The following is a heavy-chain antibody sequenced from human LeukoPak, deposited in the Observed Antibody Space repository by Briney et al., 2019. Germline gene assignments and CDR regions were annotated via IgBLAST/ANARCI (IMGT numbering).Heavy chain of an antibody. Sequence: PGGSLRLSCVVSGFTFSTSWMAWVRQAPGKGLEWVSYINSPGTTTYYADSVKGRFTISRDNAKDSLYLQMNSLKAEDTAVYYCAREPGEDDFWGQGTLVTVSS. CDR2: INSPGTTT. V-gene: IGHV3-48*03. CDR3: AREPGEDDF. D-gene: IGHD7-27*01. CDR1: GFTFSTSW. J-gene: IGHJ4*02.